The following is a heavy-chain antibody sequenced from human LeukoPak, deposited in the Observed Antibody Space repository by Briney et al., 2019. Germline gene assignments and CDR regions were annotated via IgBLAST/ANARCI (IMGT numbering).Heavy chain of an antibody. Sequence: PGGSLRLSCAASGFTFSSYEMNWVRQAPGKGLEWVSYISSSGSTIYYADSVRGRFNISRDNAKNSLYLQMNSLRAEDTAVYYCAREPYSGDVSGGDYWGQGTLVTVSS. J-gene: IGHJ4*02. CDR1: GFTFSSYE. D-gene: IGHD5-12*01. V-gene: IGHV3-48*03. CDR3: AREPYSGDVSGGDY. CDR2: ISSSGSTI.